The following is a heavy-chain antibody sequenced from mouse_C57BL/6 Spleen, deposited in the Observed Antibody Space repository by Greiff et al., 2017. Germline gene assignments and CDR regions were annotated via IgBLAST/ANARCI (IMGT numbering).Heavy chain of an antibody. CDR1: GYTFTSYT. J-gene: IGHJ2*01. CDR2: INPSSGYT. CDR3: ARCPYYGSSHFDY. D-gene: IGHD1-1*01. V-gene: IGHV1-4*01. Sequence: VQLQESGAELARPGASVKMSCKASGYTFTSYTMHWVKQRPGQGLEWIGYINPSSGYTKYNQKFKDKATLTADKSSSTAYMQLSSLTSEDSAVYYCARCPYYGSSHFDYWGQGTTLTVSS.